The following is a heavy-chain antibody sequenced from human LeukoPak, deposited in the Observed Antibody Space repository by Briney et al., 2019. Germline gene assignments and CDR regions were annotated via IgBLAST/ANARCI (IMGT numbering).Heavy chain of an antibody. Sequence: GGSLRLSCAASGFTFSSYEMNWVRQAPGKGLEWVSYISSSGSTIYYADSVKGRSTISRDNSKNTLHLQMNSLRAEDTAAYYCAKFAQRYCSGGSCHPFDYWGQGTLVTVSS. J-gene: IGHJ4*02. V-gene: IGHV3-48*03. CDR1: GFTFSSYE. D-gene: IGHD2-15*01. CDR3: AKFAQRYCSGGSCHPFDY. CDR2: ISSSGSTI.